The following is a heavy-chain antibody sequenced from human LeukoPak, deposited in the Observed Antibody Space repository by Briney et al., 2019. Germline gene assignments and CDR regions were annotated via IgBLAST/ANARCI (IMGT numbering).Heavy chain of an antibody. CDR3: AKDLMVSGVYFDY. J-gene: IGHJ4*01. Sequence: GGSLRLSCAASGFTFSSSAMSWVRQAPGRGLEWISFISRDNTIYYTDSVKGRFTISRDNAKNSLYLQMDGLRDENSAVYYCAKDLMVSGVYFDYWGHGTLVTVSS. CDR1: GFTFSSSA. V-gene: IGHV3-48*02. D-gene: IGHD3-10*01. CDR2: ISRDNTI.